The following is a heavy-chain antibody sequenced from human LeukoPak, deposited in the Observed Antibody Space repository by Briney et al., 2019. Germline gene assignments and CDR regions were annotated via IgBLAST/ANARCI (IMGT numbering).Heavy chain of an antibody. J-gene: IGHJ6*03. D-gene: IGHD3-9*01. Sequence: NASETLSLTCTVSGGSISSSSYYWGWIRQPPGKGLEWIGSISYSGSTNYNPSLKSRVTMSVDTSKNQFSLKLSSVTAADTAVYYCARDRLRYFDWLPELAGYYYYMDVWGKGTTATISS. CDR3: ARDRLRYFDWLPELAGYYYYMDV. V-gene: IGHV4-39*07. CDR1: GGSISSSSYY. CDR2: ISYSGST.